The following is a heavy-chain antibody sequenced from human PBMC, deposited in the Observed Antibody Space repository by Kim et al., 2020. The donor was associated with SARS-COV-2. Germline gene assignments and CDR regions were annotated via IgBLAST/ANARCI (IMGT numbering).Heavy chain of an antibody. CDR2: TYYRSKLYN. D-gene: IGHD3-9*01. J-gene: IGHJ6*02. Sequence: SQTLSLTCAISGDSVSSNSAAWNWIRQSPSRGLEWVGRTYYRSKLYNDYAVSVKSRITINPDTSKNQFSLQLNSVTPEDTAVYYCARDQTPTFYYEILTGYLGGWSYYYYGMDVWRQGTTVTVSS. CDR3: ARDQTPTFYYEILTGYLGGWSYYYYGMDV. V-gene: IGHV6-1*01. CDR1: GDSVSSNSAA.